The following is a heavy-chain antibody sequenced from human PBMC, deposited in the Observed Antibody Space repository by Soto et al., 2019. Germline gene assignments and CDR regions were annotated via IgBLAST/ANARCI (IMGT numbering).Heavy chain of an antibody. CDR1: GYTFINYG. CDR2: LSAYNGDT. D-gene: IGHD6-6*01. Sequence: GASVKVSCKTSGYTFINYGITWVRQAPGQGLEWMGWLSAYNGDTSSSEKLQDRFTMTTDTSTNTVYMDLRSLTSDDTAVYYCAKDPGYSSSSKVDYWGQGTLVTVSS. J-gene: IGHJ4*02. CDR3: AKDPGYSSSSKVDY. V-gene: IGHV1-18*01.